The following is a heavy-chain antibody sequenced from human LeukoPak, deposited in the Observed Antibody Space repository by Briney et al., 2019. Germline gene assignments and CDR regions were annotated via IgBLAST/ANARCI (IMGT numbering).Heavy chain of an antibody. D-gene: IGHD2-2*01. CDR3: ARGLYCSSTSCKYYYYYYMDV. Sequence: ASVKVSCKASGYTFTGYYMHWVRQAPGQGLEWMGWINPNSGGTNYAQKFQGRVTMTRDTSISTAYMELSRLRSDDTAVYYCARGLYCSSTSCKYYYYYYMDVWGKGTTVTVSS. V-gene: IGHV1-2*02. CDR2: INPNSGGT. J-gene: IGHJ6*03. CDR1: GYTFTGYY.